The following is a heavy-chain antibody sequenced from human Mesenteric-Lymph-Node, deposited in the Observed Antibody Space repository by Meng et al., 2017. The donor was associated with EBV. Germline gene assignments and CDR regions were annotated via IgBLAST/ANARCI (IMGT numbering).Heavy chain of an antibody. CDR1: GGSVSSGSQY. CDR3: AGSGSGSYYAIYYFDF. V-gene: IGHV4-61*01. CDR2: IYYSGST. Sequence: LQGSGHGLVKSSETLSLTCSVSGGSVSSGSQYWSWIRQPPGKGLEWIGYIYYSGSTKYNPSLKSRVTMSVDTSKNQFSLRLNSVTAADTAVYYCAGSGSGSYYAIYYFDFWGQGTLVTVSS. J-gene: IGHJ4*02. D-gene: IGHD3-10*01.